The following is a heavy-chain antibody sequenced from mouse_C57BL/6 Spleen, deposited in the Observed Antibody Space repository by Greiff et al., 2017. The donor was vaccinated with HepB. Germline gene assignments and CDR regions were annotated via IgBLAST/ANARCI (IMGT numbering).Heavy chain of an antibody. CDR1: GYTFTSYD. CDR2: IYPRDGST. CDR3: ARRGDITTVVAPYAMDY. Sequence: QVQLQQSGPELAKPGASVKLSCKASGYTFTSYDINWVKQRPGQGLEWIGWIYPRDGSTKYNEKFKGKATLTVDTSSSTAYMELHSLTSEDSAVYFCARRGDITTVVAPYAMDYWGQGTSVTVAS. V-gene: IGHV1-85*01. J-gene: IGHJ4*01. D-gene: IGHD1-1*01.